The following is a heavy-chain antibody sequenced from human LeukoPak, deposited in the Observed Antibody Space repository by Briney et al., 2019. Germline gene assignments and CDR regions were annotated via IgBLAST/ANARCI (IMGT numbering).Heavy chain of an antibody. CDR3: ARVQLWQTNGFDY. D-gene: IGHD5-18*01. J-gene: IGHJ4*02. CDR1: GFTFSSYS. Sequence: PGGSLRLSCAASGFTFSSYSMNWVRQAPGKGLEWVSSISSSSSYMYYADSVKGRFTISRDNAKNSLYLQMNSLRAEDTAVYYCARVQLWQTNGFDYWGQGTLVTVSS. V-gene: IGHV3-21*01. CDR2: ISSSSSYM.